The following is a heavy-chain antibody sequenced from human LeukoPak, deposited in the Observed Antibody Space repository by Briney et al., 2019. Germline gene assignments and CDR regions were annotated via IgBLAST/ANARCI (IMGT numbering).Heavy chain of an antibody. V-gene: IGHV3-15*01. CDR1: GFPFSNAW. J-gene: IGHJ4*02. CDR2: IKSKTDGGAT. CDR3: TTRPY. Sequence: GGSLRLSCAASGFPFSNAWLNWVRQAPGKGLEWVGRIKSKTDGGATDYAAPVEGRFRISRDDSGNTLYLQMNSRKPEDTAVYYCTTRPYWGQGTLVTVSS.